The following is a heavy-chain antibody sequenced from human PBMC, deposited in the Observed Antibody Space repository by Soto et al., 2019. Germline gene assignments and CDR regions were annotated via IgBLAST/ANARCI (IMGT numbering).Heavy chain of an antibody. CDR3: TTPYYYGSGSYSTFDY. Sequence: EVQLVESGRGLVQPGGSLKLSCAASGFTFSGSAMHWVRQASGKGLEWVGRIRSKANSYATAYAASVKGRFTISRDDSKNTAYLQMNSLKTEDTAVYYCTTPYYYGSGSYSTFDYWGQGTLVTVSS. V-gene: IGHV3-73*02. CDR2: IRSKANSYAT. CDR1: GFTFSGSA. J-gene: IGHJ4*02. D-gene: IGHD3-10*01.